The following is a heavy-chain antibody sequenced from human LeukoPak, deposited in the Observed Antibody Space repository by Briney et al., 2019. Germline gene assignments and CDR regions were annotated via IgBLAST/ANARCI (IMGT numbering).Heavy chain of an antibody. CDR2: INPNSGGT. V-gene: IGHV1-2*02. Sequence: ASVKVSCKTSGYTFTGYYIHWVRQAPGQGLEWMGWINPNSGGTNYAQKFQGRVTMTTDTSISTAYMELSRLTSDDTAVYYCAREAWLQFRKSGPIDPWGQGTLVTVSS. D-gene: IGHD5-24*01. CDR3: AREAWLQFRKSGPIDP. CDR1: GYTFTGYY. J-gene: IGHJ5*02.